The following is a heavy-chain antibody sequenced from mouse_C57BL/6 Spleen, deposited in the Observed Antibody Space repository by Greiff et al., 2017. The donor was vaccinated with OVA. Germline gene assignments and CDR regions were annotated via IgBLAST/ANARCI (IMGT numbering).Heavy chain of an antibody. Sequence: EVMLVESGGGLVKPGGSLKLSCAASGFTFSDYGMHWVRQAPEKGLEWVAYISSGSSTIYYADTVKGRFTISRDNAKNTLFLQMTSLRSEDTAMYYCARGTYDYDEGAWFAYWGQGTLVTVSA. V-gene: IGHV5-17*01. J-gene: IGHJ3*01. CDR1: GFTFSDYG. D-gene: IGHD2-4*01. CDR2: ISSGSSTI. CDR3: ARGTYDYDEGAWFAY.